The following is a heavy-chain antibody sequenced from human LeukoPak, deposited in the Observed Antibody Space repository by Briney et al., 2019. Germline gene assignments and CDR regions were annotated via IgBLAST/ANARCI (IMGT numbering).Heavy chain of an antibody. Sequence: SQTPSLTCSVSGGSISSGVYYWSWNRPHPGKGLEWYGYIHYSGSTYYTPSLKSRVSISVSTSKNRFSLQLSSVTAADTAVYYCARVIGYDQLDYWGQGTLVTVSS. CDR1: GGSISSGVYY. D-gene: IGHD5-12*01. V-gene: IGHV4-31*03. CDR3: ARVIGYDQLDY. J-gene: IGHJ4*02. CDR2: IHYSGST.